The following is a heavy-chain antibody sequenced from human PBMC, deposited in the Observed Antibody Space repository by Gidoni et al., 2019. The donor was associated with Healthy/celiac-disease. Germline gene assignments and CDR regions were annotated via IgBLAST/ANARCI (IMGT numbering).Heavy chain of an antibody. V-gene: IGHV4-34*01. D-gene: IGHD5-18*01. CDR3: ARVRGTAMVTSYYYYYYGMDV. CDR2: INHSGST. CDR1: GGSFRGSY. Sequence: QVQLQQWGAGLLKPSETLSLTCAVYGGSFRGSYWSWIRQPPGKGLEWIGEINHSGSTNYNPSLKSRVTISVDTSKNQFSLKLSSVTAADTAVYYCARVRGTAMVTSYYYYYYGMDVWGQGTTVTVSS. J-gene: IGHJ6*02.